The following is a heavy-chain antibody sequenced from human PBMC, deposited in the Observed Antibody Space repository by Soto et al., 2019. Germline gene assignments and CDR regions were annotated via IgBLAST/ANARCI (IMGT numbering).Heavy chain of an antibody. Sequence: GGSLRLSCAASGFTFSNYAMSGVRQAPGKGLEWVSGISVSGDSTYYADSAEGRFTISRDNSKNTLYLQMNSLRAEDTAVYYSAKDVEGIKIVGGMDVWGQGSTVTVSS. V-gene: IGHV3-23*01. CDR3: AKDVEGIKIVGGMDV. CDR1: GFTFSNYA. J-gene: IGHJ6*02. CDR2: ISVSGDST. D-gene: IGHD3-9*01.